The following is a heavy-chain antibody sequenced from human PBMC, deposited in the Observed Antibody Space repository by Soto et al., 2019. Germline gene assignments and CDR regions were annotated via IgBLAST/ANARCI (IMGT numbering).Heavy chain of an antibody. CDR1: GYTFSNYD. Sequence: QVQLVQSGAELKKPGASVKVSCKASGYTFSNYDMNWVRQATGQGPEWIGWVNPNNGDTGYAQKSNNRITLTTDISTTTAYMELTSLRSKDTAIYYCAKVSRKGSGIDFDYWGQGTLITVSS. V-gene: IGHV1-8*01. J-gene: IGHJ4*02. CDR2: VNPNNGDT. CDR3: AKVSRKGSGIDFDY. D-gene: IGHD2-15*01.